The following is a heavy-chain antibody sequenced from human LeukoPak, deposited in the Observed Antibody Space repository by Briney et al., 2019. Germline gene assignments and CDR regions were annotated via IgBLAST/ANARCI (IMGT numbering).Heavy chain of an antibody. CDR2: INHSGST. V-gene: IGHV4-34*01. D-gene: IGHD3-9*01. J-gene: IGHJ4*02. Sequence: SETLSLTCAVYGGSFSGYYWSWIRQPPGKGLEWNGEINHSGSTNYNPSLKSRVTISVDTSKNQFSLKLSSVTAADTAVYYCARRYFDWLGYEGGFDYWGQGTLVTVSS. CDR1: GGSFSGYY. CDR3: ARRYFDWLGYEGGFDY.